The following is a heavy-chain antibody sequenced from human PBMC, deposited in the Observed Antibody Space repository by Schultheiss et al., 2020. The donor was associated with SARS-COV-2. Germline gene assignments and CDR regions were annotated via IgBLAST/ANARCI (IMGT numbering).Heavy chain of an antibody. CDR3: ASSVADYYDSSGYYWVFDY. Sequence: SVKVSCKASGYTFTSYGISWVRQAPGQGLEWMGRIIPILGIANYAQKFQGRVTITADKSTSTAYMELSSLRSEDTAVYYCASSVADYYDSSGYYWVFDYWGQGTLVTVSS. V-gene: IGHV1-69*04. CDR2: IIPILGIA. CDR1: GYTFTSYG. D-gene: IGHD3-22*01. J-gene: IGHJ4*02.